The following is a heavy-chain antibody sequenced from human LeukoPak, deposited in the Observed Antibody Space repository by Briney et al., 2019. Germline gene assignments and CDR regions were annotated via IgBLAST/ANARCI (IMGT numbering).Heavy chain of an antibody. CDR3: ARGIID. CDR2: ISSGSSYI. Sequence: PGGSLRLSCAASGFTFSTYTMNWVRQAPGKGLEWVSSISSGSSYIYYADSVKGRFTVSRDTSKNTLYLQMNSLRVEDTAVYYCARGIIDWGQGTLVTVSS. J-gene: IGHJ4*02. D-gene: IGHD2/OR15-2a*01. CDR1: GFTFSTYT. V-gene: IGHV3-21*04.